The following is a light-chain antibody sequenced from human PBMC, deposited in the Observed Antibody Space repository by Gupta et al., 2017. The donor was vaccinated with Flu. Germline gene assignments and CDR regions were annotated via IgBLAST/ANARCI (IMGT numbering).Light chain of an antibody. Sequence: GDRVTSTCRASQNIDYYLSWYQQKSGKAPELLIYAASRLESGVPSRFSGSRSGTEFTLTISSLQPEDSATYYCQQGYSFPRTFGPGTKVDVK. J-gene: IGKJ3*01. CDR3: QQGYSFPRT. V-gene: IGKV1-39*01. CDR2: AAS. CDR1: QNIDYY.